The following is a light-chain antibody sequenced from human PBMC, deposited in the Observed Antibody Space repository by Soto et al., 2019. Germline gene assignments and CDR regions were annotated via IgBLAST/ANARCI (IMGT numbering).Light chain of an antibody. CDR1: QDISSY. CDR2: AAS. Sequence: IQVTQSPSSLSASVGARVTITCRASQDISSYLAWYQQKPGKAPTLLIYAASTLQSGVPSRFSGSGFGTDFTLTISSLQAEEFASYYCQQLRSYPSTFGGGTKVEIK. V-gene: IGKV1-9*01. CDR3: QQLRSYPST. J-gene: IGKJ4*01.